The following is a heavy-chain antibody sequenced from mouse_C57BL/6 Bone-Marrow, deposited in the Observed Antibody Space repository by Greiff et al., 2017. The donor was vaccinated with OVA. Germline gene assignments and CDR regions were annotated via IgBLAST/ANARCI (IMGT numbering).Heavy chain of an antibody. Sequence: VQLQQPGAELVKPGASVKLSCKASGYTFTSYWMHWVKQRPGQGLEWIGMIHPNSGSTNYNEKFKSKATLTVDKSSSTAYMQLSSLTSEDSAVYYCARSDYYGSKDYYAMDYWGQGTSVTVSS. CDR3: ARSDYYGSKDYYAMDY. V-gene: IGHV1-64*01. D-gene: IGHD1-1*01. CDR1: GYTFTSYW. CDR2: IHPNSGST. J-gene: IGHJ4*01.